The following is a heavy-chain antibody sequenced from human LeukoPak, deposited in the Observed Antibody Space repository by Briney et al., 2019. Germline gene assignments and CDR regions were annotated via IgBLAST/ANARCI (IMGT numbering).Heavy chain of an antibody. J-gene: IGHJ6*03. CDR1: GVSISSGGYY. Sequence: SQTLSLTCTVSGVSISSGGYYWSWIRQPPGKGLEWIGRIYTSGSTNYNPSLKSRVTMSVDTSKNQFSLKLSSVTAADTAVYYCARDFTDSGSSLVYYYYYYMDVWGKGTTVTVSS. CDR2: IYTSGST. V-gene: IGHV4-61*02. D-gene: IGHD1-26*01. CDR3: ARDFTDSGSSLVYYYYYYMDV.